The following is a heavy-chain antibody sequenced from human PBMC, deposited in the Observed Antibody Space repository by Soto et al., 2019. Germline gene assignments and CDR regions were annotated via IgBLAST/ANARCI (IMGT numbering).Heavy chain of an antibody. V-gene: IGHV1-18*01. J-gene: IGHJ6*02. CDR2: ISPYSGNK. Sequence: QVQLVQSGDEVRKPGSSVKVSCKASGYIFVNYGFAWVRQAPGQGLEWMGWISPYSGNKHYASKVQGRLTMTTDTSTSTAYMDLGSLTSDDPAVYYCAMVDNYVTPTPQDVWGQGTTATVSS. CDR3: AMVDNYVTPTPQDV. D-gene: IGHD3-16*01. CDR1: GYIFVNYG.